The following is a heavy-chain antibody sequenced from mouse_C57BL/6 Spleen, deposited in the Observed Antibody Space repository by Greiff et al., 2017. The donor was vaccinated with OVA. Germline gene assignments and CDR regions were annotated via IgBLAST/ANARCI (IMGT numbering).Heavy chain of an antibody. J-gene: IGHJ4*01. V-gene: IGHV1-80*01. CDR2: IYPGDGDT. Sequence: VQLQQSGAELVKPGASVKISCKASGYAFSSYWMNWVKQRPGKGLEWIGQIYPGDGDTNYNGKFKGKATLTADKSSSTAYMQLSSLTSEDSAVYFCARFGGYDDFYYAMDYWGQGTSVTVSS. CDR3: ARFGGYDDFYYAMDY. CDR1: GYAFSSYW. D-gene: IGHD2-2*01.